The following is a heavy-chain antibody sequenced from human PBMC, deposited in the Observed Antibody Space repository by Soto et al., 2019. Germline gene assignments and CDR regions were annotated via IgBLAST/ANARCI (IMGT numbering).Heavy chain of an antibody. CDR1: GGSISSSSYY. J-gene: IGHJ6*03. Sequence: SETLSLTCTVSGGSISSSSYYWGWIRQPPGKGLEWIGSIYYSGSTYYNPSLKSRVTISVDTSKNQFSLKLSSVTAADTAVYYCARQVPHYMDVWGKGTTVTVSS. V-gene: IGHV4-39*01. CDR2: IYYSGST. CDR3: ARQVPHYMDV. D-gene: IGHD1-1*01.